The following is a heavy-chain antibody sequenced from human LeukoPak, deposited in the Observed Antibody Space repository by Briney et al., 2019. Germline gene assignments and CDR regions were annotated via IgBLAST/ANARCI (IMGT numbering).Heavy chain of an antibody. V-gene: IGHV1-2*02. J-gene: IGHJ4*02. CDR3: ARDYGPASYYCSGSFPTPAY. CDR2: INPNNGGT. CDR1: GYTFTSYH. Sequence: GASVKVSCKASGYTFTSYHMHWVRQAPGQGLEWMGWINPNNGGTNYAQNFQGRVTMTRDTSISTAYMELSRLRADDDTALYYCARDYGPASYYCSGSFPTPAYWGQGTLVTVSS. D-gene: IGHD3-10*01.